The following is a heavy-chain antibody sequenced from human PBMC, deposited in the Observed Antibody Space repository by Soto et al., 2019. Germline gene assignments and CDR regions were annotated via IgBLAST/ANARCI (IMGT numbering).Heavy chain of an antibody. V-gene: IGHV3-30*04. D-gene: IGHD3-22*01. CDR3: ARDPTPVTMIERKSGYFDY. CDR2: ICCDGSNT. CDR1: GFAFSSYA. Sequence: GSLRLSCAASGFAFSSYAMSWVRQAPGKGLEWVAAICCDGSNTYYADSVKGRFTISRDNSKNTLYLQMNSLRAEDTAVYYCARDPTPVTMIERKSGYFDYWGQGTLVTVSS. J-gene: IGHJ4*02.